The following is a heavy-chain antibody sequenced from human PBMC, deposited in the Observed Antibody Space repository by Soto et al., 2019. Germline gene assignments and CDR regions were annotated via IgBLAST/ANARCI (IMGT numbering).Heavy chain of an antibody. CDR3: ARAIWFGELPSNRNWFDP. V-gene: IGHV4-31*03. Sequence: PSETLSLTSPVSGGSISSGGYYWSWIRQHPGKGLEWIGYIYYSGSTYYNPSLKSRVTISVDTSKNQFSLKLSSVTAADTAVYYCARAIWFGELPSNRNWFDPWGQGTLVTVSS. CDR1: GGSISSGGYY. J-gene: IGHJ5*02. CDR2: IYYSGST. D-gene: IGHD3-10*01.